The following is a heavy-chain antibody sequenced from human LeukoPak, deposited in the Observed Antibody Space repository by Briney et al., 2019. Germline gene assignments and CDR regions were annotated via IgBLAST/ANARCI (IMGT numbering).Heavy chain of an antibody. Sequence: GGSLRLSCEPSGFPFSSYWMLWVRQAPGKGLVWVSRISGDGTTKTYADFVRGRFTISRDNTKNILYLQMNSLKVEDTATYFCSRSQFDYWGQGVLVTVSP. CDR1: GFPFSSYW. CDR2: ISGDGTTK. CDR3: SRSQFDY. V-gene: IGHV3-74*03. J-gene: IGHJ4*02.